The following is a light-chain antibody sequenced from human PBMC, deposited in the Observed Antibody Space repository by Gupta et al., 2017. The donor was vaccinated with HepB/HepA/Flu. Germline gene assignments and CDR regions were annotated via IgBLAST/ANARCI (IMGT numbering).Light chain of an antibody. Sequence: VTISCTGTSSDVGGYNYVSWYQQHPGKAPTLMIYDVSKRPSGVPDRFSGSKSGNTASLTISGLQAEDEADYYCCSYAGSDTLAVFGGGTKLTVL. CDR2: DVS. J-gene: IGLJ2*01. CDR1: SSDVGGYNY. CDR3: CSYAGSDTLAV. V-gene: IGLV2-11*01.